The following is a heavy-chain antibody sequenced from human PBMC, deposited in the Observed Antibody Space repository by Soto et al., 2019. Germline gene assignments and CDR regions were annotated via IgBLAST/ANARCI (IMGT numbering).Heavy chain of an antibody. CDR3: ARVRAPWGSGSYLVY. CDR1: GYTFTSYG. Sequence: QFQLVQSGAEVKKPGASVKVSCKASGYTFTSYGISWVRQAPGQGLEWMGWISAYNGNTNYAQKLQGRVTMTTDTSTSTAYMELRSLRSEDTAVYYCARVRAPWGSGSYLVYWGQGTLVTVSS. V-gene: IGHV1-18*01. CDR2: ISAYNGNT. J-gene: IGHJ4*02. D-gene: IGHD3-10*01.